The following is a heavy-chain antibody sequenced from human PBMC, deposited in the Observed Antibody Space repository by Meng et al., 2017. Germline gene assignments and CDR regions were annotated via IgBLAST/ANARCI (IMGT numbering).Heavy chain of an antibody. CDR1: GGSISSGSYY. V-gene: IGHV4-61*02. J-gene: IGHJ3*02. D-gene: IGHD5-12*01. CDR2: IYTSGST. CDR3: ARARGDIVATTNAFDI. Sequence: SETLSLSCTVSGGSISSGSYYWSWIRQPPGKGLEWIGRIYTSGSTNYNPSLKSRVTISVDTSKNQFSLKLSSVTAADTAVYYCARARGDIVATTNAFDIWGQGTMVTVSS.